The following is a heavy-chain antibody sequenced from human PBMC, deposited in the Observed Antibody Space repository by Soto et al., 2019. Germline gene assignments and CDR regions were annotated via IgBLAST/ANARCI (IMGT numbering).Heavy chain of an antibody. J-gene: IGHJ3*02. D-gene: IGHD3-3*01. V-gene: IGHV1-69*13. CDR1: GGTFSSYA. CDR3: ARGMTDYDFWSGYPVAFDI. CDR2: IIPIFGTA. Sequence: ASVKVSCKASGGTFSSYAISWVRQAPGQGLEWMGGIIPIFGTANYAQRFQGRVTITADESTSTAYMELSSLRSEDTAVYYCARGMTDYDFWSGYPVAFDIWGQGTMVTVSS.